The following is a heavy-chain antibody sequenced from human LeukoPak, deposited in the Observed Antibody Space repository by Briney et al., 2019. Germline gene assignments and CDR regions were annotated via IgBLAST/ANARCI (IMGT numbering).Heavy chain of an antibody. CDR1: GYXISSNNF. D-gene: IGHD6-19*01. Sequence: SETLSLTCAVSGYXISSNNFWGWIRQPPGKGLEWIGYIYYSGSAYYNTSLNSRVTMSVDTSKNHFSLKLSSVTAVDTAVYYCTRNQAVAGNHGAMDIWGQGTTVIVSS. J-gene: IGHJ3*02. V-gene: IGHV4-28*01. CDR3: TRNQAVAGNHGAMDI. CDR2: IYYSGSA.